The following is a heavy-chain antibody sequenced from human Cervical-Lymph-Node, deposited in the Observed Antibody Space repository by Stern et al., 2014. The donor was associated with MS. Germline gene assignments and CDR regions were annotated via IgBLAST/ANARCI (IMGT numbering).Heavy chain of an antibody. V-gene: IGHV4-39*01. CDR2: IYYSGST. Sequence: QLQLQESGPGLVKPSETLSLTCTVSGGSISRSSYFWGWIRQPPGKGLEWIGSIYYSGSTYYNPSLKSRANISVDTSKNQFSVRVPSVTAADTAVYYCARHSPGGYYGDWYFDLWGRGTLVTVSS. D-gene: IGHD1-26*01. CDR3: ARHSPGGYYGDWYFDL. CDR1: GGSISRSSYF. J-gene: IGHJ2*01.